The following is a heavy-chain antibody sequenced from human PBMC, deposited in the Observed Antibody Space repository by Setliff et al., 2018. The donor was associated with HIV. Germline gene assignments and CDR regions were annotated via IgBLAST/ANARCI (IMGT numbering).Heavy chain of an antibody. V-gene: IGHV1-2*02. J-gene: IGHJ6*03. CDR1: GYTFTGYY. CDR3: ARDARHSSSSRTHGYYYYYYMDV. D-gene: IGHD6-6*01. CDR2: INPNSGGT. Sequence: ASVKVSCKASGYTFTGYYMHWVRQAPGQGLEWMGWINPNSGGTKYAQKFQGRVTMTRDTSISTAYMELSRLRSDDTAVYYCARDARHSSSSRTHGYYYYYYMDVWGKGTTVTVSS.